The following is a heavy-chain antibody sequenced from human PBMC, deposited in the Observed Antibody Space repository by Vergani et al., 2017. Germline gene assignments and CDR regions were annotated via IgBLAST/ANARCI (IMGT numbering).Heavy chain of an antibody. V-gene: IGHV1-2*02. CDR3: AGDVWPAAAGPPIDY. CDR1: GFTFSSYS. J-gene: IGHJ4*02. CDR2: INPNSGGT. D-gene: IGHD6-13*01. Sequence: VQLVESGGGLVQPGGSLRLSCAASGFTFSSYSMHWVRQAPGQGLEWMGWINPNSGGTNYAQKFQGRVTMTRDTSISTAYMELSRLRSDDTAVYYCAGDVWPAAAGPPIDYWGQGTLVTVSS.